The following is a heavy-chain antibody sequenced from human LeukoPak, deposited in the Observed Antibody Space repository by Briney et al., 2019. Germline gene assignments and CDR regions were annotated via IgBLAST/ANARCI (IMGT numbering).Heavy chain of an antibody. V-gene: IGHV4-39*07. CDR2: IYYSGST. CDR1: GGSISSSSYY. Sequence: SETLSLTCTVSGGSISSSSYYWGWIRQPPGKGLEWIGSIYYSGSTYYNPSLKSRVTISVDTSKNQFSLKLSSVTAADTAVYYCARDQYYDILTGYYTPNNWFDPWGQGTLVTVSS. D-gene: IGHD3-9*01. CDR3: ARDQYYDILTGYYTPNNWFDP. J-gene: IGHJ5*02.